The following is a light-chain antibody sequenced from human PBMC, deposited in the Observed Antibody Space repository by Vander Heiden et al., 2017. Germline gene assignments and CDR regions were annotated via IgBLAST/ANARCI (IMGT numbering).Light chain of an antibody. CDR1: SSNIGSNT. J-gene: IGLJ1*01. V-gene: IGLV1-44*01. Sequence: SVLTQAPPTSGTPGQRVTISCSGSSSNIGSNTVNWYQQLPGTAPKLLIYSNNQRPSGVPDRFSGSKSGTSASLAISGLQSEDEADYYCAAWDDSLNGYVFGTGTKVTVL. CDR2: SNN. CDR3: AAWDDSLNGYV.